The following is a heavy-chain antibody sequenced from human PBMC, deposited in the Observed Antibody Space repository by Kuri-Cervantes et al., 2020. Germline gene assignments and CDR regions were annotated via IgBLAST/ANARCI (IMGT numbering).Heavy chain of an antibody. Sequence: ESLKISCTVSGGSISSYYWSWIRQPAGKGLEWIGRIYTSGSTNYNPSLKSRVTISVDTSKNQFSLKLSSVTAADTAVYYCARAEYSSGWYVYFDYWGQGTLVTVSS. D-gene: IGHD6-19*01. CDR1: GGSISSYY. CDR2: IYTSGST. J-gene: IGHJ4*02. CDR3: ARAEYSSGWYVYFDY. V-gene: IGHV4-4*07.